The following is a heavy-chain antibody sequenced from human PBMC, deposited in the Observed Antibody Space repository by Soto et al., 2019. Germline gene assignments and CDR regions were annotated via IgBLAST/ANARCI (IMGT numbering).Heavy chain of an antibody. V-gene: IGHV3-23*01. D-gene: IGHD5-12*01. CDR2: ISGSGGST. CDR3: AKVLRDYQPAIDY. J-gene: IGHJ4*02. CDR1: GFTFSSYA. Sequence: EVQLLESGGGLVQPGGSLRLSCAASGFTFSSYAMSWVRQAAGKGLEWVSAISGSGGSTYYADSVKGRFTISRDNSKNTLYLQMYSLRAEDTAVYYCAKVLRDYQPAIDYWGQGTLVTVSS.